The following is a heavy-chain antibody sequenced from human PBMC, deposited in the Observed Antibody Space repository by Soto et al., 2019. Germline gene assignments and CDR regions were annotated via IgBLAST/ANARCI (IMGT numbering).Heavy chain of an antibody. CDR2: MEQGGSEE. D-gene: IGHD6-19*01. CDR1: GFTFSIYW. Sequence: GGALRLSGAASGFTFSIYWMSWFRQAPGKGLEGVANMEQGGSEEYDVDCVMGGFTISSDNAKNSLYLQMNSLRAEDAAVYYCARSVEWLASFDYWGHGT. J-gene: IGHJ4*01. CDR3: ARSVEWLASFDY. V-gene: IGHV3-7*01.